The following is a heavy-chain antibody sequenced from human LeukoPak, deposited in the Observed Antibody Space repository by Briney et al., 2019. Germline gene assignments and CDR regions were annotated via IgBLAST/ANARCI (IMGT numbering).Heavy chain of an antibody. V-gene: IGHV3-23*01. J-gene: IGHJ4*02. D-gene: IGHD4-17*01. CDR3: ANEIRPNDY. CDR2: ISISGTKT. CDR1: GFTFSSYA. Sequence: PGGSLRLSCAASGFTFSSYAMTWVRQAPGKGLEWLSAISISGTKTYYGDSVKGRFFISRDNSKNTLYLHMNSLRVEDTGIYYCANEIRPNDYWGQGTLVTVAS.